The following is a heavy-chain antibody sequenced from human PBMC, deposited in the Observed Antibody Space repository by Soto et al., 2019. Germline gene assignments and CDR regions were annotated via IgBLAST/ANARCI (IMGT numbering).Heavy chain of an antibody. CDR1: GFGFTGTW. V-gene: IGHV3-15*07. D-gene: IGHD3-16*02. CDR3: TALSAFGGVIVSTY. J-gene: IGHJ4*02. CDR2: IKSIDAGGTT. Sequence: EVQVVESGGGLIKPGGSLRLSCATSGFGFTGTWRNWVRQPPGRGLEWVGRIKSIDAGGTTDYAAPVKGRFTISRDDSEDTVYLQMSSLKIEDTAVYYCTALSAFGGVIVSTYWGQGTRVTVSS.